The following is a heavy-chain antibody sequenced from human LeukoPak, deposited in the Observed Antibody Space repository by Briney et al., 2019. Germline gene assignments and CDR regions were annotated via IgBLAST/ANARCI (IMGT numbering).Heavy chain of an antibody. CDR1: GYTFTSYD. D-gene: IGHD5/OR15-5a*01. V-gene: IGHV1-8*01. CDR2: MNPSSGNT. Sequence: ASVKVSCKASGYTFTSYDINWVRQATEQGLEWMGWMNPSSGNTGYAQKFQARVTMTRNTSISTAYMELSSLRSEDTAVYYCASSLRVREAFDYWGQGTLVTVSS. J-gene: IGHJ4*02. CDR3: ASSLRVREAFDY.